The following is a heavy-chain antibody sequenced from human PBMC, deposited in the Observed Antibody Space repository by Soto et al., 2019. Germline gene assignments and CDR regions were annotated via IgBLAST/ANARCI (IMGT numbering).Heavy chain of an antibody. CDR3: ARDLGPPNWFDS. Sequence: QVQLVQSGAEMKQPGASVKVSCKTSGYAFSGYRLSWVRQGPGQGLEWMGWISGYNGNTDYAQKFQGRVTMTTDTSTSKVYMELWNLRSEDTAVYYCARDLGPPNWFDSWGQGTLVTVSS. V-gene: IGHV1-18*01. D-gene: IGHD2-8*01. CDR2: ISGYNGNT. J-gene: IGHJ5*01. CDR1: GYAFSGYR.